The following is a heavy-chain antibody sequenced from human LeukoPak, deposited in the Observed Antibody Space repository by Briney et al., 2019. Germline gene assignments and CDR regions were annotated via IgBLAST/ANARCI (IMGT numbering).Heavy chain of an antibody. J-gene: IGHJ3*02. D-gene: IGHD3-3*01. CDR1: GDSINNNNYY. CDR3: ARITDRTIFGEIMHGFDI. CDR2: IY. V-gene: IGHV4-39*01. Sequence: SETLSLTCTVSGDSINNNNYYWGWIRQPPGKGLEWIGNIYYSPSLKSRGTISVDTSNNQFSLKLSSVTAADTAVYYCARITDRTIFGEIMHGFDIWGQGTPVTVSS.